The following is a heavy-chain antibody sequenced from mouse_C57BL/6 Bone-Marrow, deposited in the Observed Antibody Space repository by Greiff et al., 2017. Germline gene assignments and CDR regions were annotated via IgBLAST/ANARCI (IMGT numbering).Heavy chain of an antibody. D-gene: IGHD2-4*01. CDR2: IYPGSGSN. CDR1: GYTFTSYW. V-gene: IGHV1-55*01. Sequence: QVQLQQPGAELVKPGASVTMSCKASGYTFTSYWITWVKQRPGQGLEWIGDIYPGSGSNNYNEKFKSKATLTVDTSFSTAYMQLSSLTSEDSAVYYCARGGYDYDRGFAYWGQGTLVTVSA. CDR3: ARGGYDYDRGFAY. J-gene: IGHJ3*01.